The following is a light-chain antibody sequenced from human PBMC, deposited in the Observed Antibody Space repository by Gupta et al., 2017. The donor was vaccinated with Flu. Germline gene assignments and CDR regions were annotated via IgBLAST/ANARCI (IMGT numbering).Light chain of an antibody. CDR3: QQRSNWPPIT. CDR1: QSVRSY. CDR2: DAS. Sequence: ELVLTQSPATLSLSPGERATLSCRASQSVRSYLAWYQQKHGQAPRLLIYDASNRATGIPARCSGGGAGTDVTLTISSLEPEDFAVYYCQQRSNWPPITFGQGTRLEIK. J-gene: IGKJ5*01. V-gene: IGKV3-11*01.